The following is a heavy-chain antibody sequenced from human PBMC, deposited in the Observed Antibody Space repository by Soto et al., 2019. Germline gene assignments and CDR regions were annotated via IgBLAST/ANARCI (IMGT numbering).Heavy chain of an antibody. CDR1: GFAFNNYG. J-gene: IGHJ4*02. CDR3: AREDSIIIPAVSDF. CDR2: ISKSEYT. Sequence: GGSLRLSCTVSGFAFNNYGINWVRQAPGKGLEWVSSISKSEYTYYSDSVTGRFTISRDNAKNSVSLQMNTLRVEDTAVYYCAREDSIIIPAVSDFWGQGTLVTVSS. D-gene: IGHD2-2*01. V-gene: IGHV3-21*01.